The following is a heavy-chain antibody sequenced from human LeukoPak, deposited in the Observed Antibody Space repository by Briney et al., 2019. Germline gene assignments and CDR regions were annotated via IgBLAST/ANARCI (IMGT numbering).Heavy chain of an antibody. V-gene: IGHV3-64D*06. D-gene: IGHD6-19*01. CDR1: GFTFSSYA. CDR2: ISSNGGST. Sequence: GGALRLSCSASGFTFSSYAMHWVRQAPGKGLEYVSAISSNGGSTYYADSVKGRFTISRDNSKNTLYLQMSSLRAEDTAVYHCVKEGYSSGWSFRYFDYWGQGTLVTVSS. J-gene: IGHJ4*02. CDR3: VKEGYSSGWSFRYFDY.